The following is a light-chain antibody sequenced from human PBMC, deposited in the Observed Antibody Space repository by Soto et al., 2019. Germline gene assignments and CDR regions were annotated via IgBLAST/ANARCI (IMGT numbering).Light chain of an antibody. CDR1: QSVSSSY. CDR3: QQYGSSPWT. J-gene: IGKJ1*01. CDR2: GAS. Sequence: ILLTPSPGTLSLSPGERATLSCRASQSVSSSYLAWYQQKPGQAPRPLIYGASSRAIGIPDRFSGSGSGTDFTLTISRLEPEDFAVYYCQQYGSSPWTFGQGTKVDIK. V-gene: IGKV3-20*01.